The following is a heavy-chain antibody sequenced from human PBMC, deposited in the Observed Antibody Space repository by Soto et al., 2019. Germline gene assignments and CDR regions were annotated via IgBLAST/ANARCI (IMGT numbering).Heavy chain of an antibody. J-gene: IGHJ5*02. CDR3: ARVGGINWFDP. CDR1: VGSFSIYY. V-gene: IGHV4-59*06. CDR2: IYYSGST. Sequence: PSETLSLTCTLSVGSFSIYYWSWIRQHPGKGLEWIGYIYYSGSTYYNPSLKSRVTISVDTSKNQFSLKLSSVIAADTAVYYCARVGGINWFDPWGQGTLVTVSS. D-gene: IGHD1-20*01.